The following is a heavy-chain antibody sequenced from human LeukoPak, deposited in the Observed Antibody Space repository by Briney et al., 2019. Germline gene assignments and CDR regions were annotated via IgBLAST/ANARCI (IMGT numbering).Heavy chain of an antibody. V-gene: IGHV3-30*18. CDR1: GFTFKTYG. Sequence: GGALRLSCAAYGFTFKTYGMHWVRQAPGKGLEWVAVISYDGSNKYYADSVKGRFTISRDNSKNTLYLQMNSLRAEDTAVYYCAKDRFGGNDAFDIWGQGTMVTVSS. D-gene: IGHD1-26*01. CDR2: ISYDGSNK. CDR3: AKDRFGGNDAFDI. J-gene: IGHJ3*02.